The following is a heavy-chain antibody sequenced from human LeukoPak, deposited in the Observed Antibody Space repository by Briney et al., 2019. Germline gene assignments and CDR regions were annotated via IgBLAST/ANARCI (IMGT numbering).Heavy chain of an antibody. CDR2: MNPNSGNT. CDR3: ANEKWVNREGVYYNYGITV. D-gene: IGHD1-26*01. Sequence: ASVNVSFKASVYPFNTYDINRVRQATGQGLEWMGWMNPNSGNTNSAQKYTGRVTMTRDTAMGTAYMESSSMTSEETAVYYCANEKWVNREGVYYNYGITVWGQGTTVTVSS. J-gene: IGHJ6*02. CDR1: VYPFNTYD. V-gene: IGHV1-8*01.